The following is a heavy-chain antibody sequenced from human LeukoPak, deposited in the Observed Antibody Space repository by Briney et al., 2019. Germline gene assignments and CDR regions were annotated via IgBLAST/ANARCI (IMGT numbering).Heavy chain of an antibody. D-gene: IGHD3-22*01. J-gene: IGHJ6*03. CDR1: GYSISSGYS. Sequence: SETLSLTCTVSGYSISSGYSWGWIRQPPGKGLEWIGSIYHSGGTYYNPSLKSRVTISVDTPKNQFSLRLTSVTAADTAVYYCTRGSIAYYYMDVWGKGTTVTISS. V-gene: IGHV4-38-2*02. CDR2: IYHSGGT. CDR3: TRGSIAYYYMDV.